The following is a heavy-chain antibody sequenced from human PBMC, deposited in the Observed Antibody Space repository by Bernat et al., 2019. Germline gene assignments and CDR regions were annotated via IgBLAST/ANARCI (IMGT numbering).Heavy chain of an antibody. J-gene: IGHJ6*03. CDR2: IDWDGDK. Sequence: QVTLRESGPALVKPTQTLTLTCTFSGFSLTTSSMCVSWIRQSPGKALEWLARIDWDGDKWYTTSLKTRLSISKDTSKNQVVLTMTNMDPVDTATYYCARVDYGSGTRYMDVWGKGTTVTVSS. CDR3: ARVDYGSGTRYMDV. CDR1: GFSLTTSSMC. D-gene: IGHD3-10*01. V-gene: IGHV2-70*13.